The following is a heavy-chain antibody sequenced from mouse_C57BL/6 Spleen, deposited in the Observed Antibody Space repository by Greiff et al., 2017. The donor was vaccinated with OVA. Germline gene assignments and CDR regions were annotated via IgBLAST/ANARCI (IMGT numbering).Heavy chain of an antibody. CDR1: GFTFSSYA. Sequence: EVKLVESGGGLVKPGGSLKLSCAASGFTFSSYAMSWVRQTPEKRLEWVATISDGGSYTYYPDNVKGRFTISRDNAKNNLYLQMSHLKSEDTAMYYCARDRPHYDKDAMDYWGQGTSVTVSS. J-gene: IGHJ4*01. CDR3: ARDRPHYDKDAMDY. CDR2: ISDGGSYT. V-gene: IGHV5-4*01. D-gene: IGHD2-4*01.